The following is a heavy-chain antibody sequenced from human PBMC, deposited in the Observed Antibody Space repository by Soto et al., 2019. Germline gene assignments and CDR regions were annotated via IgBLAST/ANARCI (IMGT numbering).Heavy chain of an antibody. D-gene: IGHD2-2*01. CDR1: GFTFSSYA. CDR2: ISSSSSYI. Sequence: EVQLLESGGGLVQPGGSLRLSCAASGFTFSSYAMSWVRQAPGKGLEWVSSISSSSSYIYYADSVKGRFTISRDNAKNSLYLQMNSLRAEDTAVYYCARDLQDCSSTSCHIIFFDYWGQGTLVTVSS. J-gene: IGHJ4*02. V-gene: IGHV3-21*01. CDR3: ARDLQDCSSTSCHIIFFDY.